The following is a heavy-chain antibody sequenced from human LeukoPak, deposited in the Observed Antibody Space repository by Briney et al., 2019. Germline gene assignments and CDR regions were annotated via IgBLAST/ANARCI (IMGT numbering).Heavy chain of an antibody. CDR2: IYYSGST. D-gene: IGHD2-2*01. J-gene: IGHJ4*02. CDR3: ARVVVDCSSTHVCVY. V-gene: IGHV4-39*07. Sequence: KPSETLSLTCTVSGGSISSSSYYWGWIRQPPGKGLEWIGSIYYSGSTYYNPSLKSRVTISVDTSKNQFSLKLSSVTAADTAVYYCARVVVDCSSTHVCVYWGQGTLVTVSS. CDR1: GGSISSSSYY.